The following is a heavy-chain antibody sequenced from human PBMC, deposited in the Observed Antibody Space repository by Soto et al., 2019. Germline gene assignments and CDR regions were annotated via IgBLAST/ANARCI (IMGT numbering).Heavy chain of an antibody. Sequence: SETLSLTCAVYGGSFSGYYWSWIRQPPGKGLEWIGEINHSGSTNYNPSLKSRVTISVDTSKNQFSLKLSSVTAADTAVYYCARAARSSWYLGYWGQGTLVTVSS. CDR1: GGSFSGYY. V-gene: IGHV4-34*01. CDR2: INHSGST. CDR3: ARAARSSWYLGY. J-gene: IGHJ4*02. D-gene: IGHD6-13*01.